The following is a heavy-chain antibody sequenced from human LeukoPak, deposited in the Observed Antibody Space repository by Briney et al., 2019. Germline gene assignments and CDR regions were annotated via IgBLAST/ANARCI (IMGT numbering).Heavy chain of an antibody. CDR3: ARGNFDY. J-gene: IGHJ4*02. CDR1: GYSISSDYY. V-gene: IGHV4-38-2*02. D-gene: IGHD3-10*01. Sequence: SETLSFTCTVSGYSISSDYYWGWIRQPPGKGLEWIGNIYHSGSTYYNPSLKSRVTISIDTSKNQFSLKLSSVTAADTAVYYCARGNFDYWGQGTLVTVSS. CDR2: IYHSGST.